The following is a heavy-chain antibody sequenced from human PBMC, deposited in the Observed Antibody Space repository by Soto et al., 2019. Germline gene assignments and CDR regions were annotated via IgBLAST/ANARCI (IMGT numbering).Heavy chain of an antibody. D-gene: IGHD3-9*01. V-gene: IGHV4-34*01. Sequence: SETLSLTCAVYGGSFSGYYWSWIRQPPGKGLEWIGEINHSGSTNYNPSLKSRVTISVDTSKNQFSLKLSSVTAADTAVYYCARGRLSYDILTGYYIRRGWFDPWGQGTLVTVSS. CDR1: GGSFSGYY. CDR2: INHSGST. CDR3: ARGRLSYDILTGYYIRRGWFDP. J-gene: IGHJ5*02.